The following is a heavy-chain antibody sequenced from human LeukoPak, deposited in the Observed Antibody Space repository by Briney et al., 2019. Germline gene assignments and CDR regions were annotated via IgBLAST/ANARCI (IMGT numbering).Heavy chain of an antibody. Sequence: SETLSLTCTVSGASISSHYWSWIRQPPGKGLDWIGDFYFSGSTNYNPSLKSRVTISVDTSKNQFSLKLSSVTAADTAVYYCARTSWLQSSFYFEYWGQGALVTVSS. CDR3: ARTSWLQSSFYFEY. CDR2: FYFSGST. V-gene: IGHV4-59*08. CDR1: GASISSHY. D-gene: IGHD5-24*01. J-gene: IGHJ4*02.